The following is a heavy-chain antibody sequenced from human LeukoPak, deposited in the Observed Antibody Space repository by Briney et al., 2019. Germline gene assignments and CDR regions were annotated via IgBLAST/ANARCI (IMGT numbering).Heavy chain of an antibody. Sequence: GGSLRLSCAASGFTVSSNYVSWVRQAPGKGLEWVSVIYGGGSTYYADSVKGRFTISRDTSKNTVNLQMNSLRAEDTAVYYCARDEVARSSTNCYFVYWGQGTLVTVSS. J-gene: IGHJ4*02. CDR2: IYGGGST. CDR3: ARDEVARSSTNCYFVY. V-gene: IGHV3-53*01. D-gene: IGHD2-2*01. CDR1: GFTVSSNY.